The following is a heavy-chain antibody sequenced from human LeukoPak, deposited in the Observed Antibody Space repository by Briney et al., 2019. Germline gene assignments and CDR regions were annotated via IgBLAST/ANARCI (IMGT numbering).Heavy chain of an antibody. J-gene: IGHJ4*02. CDR3: ATSSYTSSWYDY. V-gene: IGHV3-66*01. D-gene: IGHD6-13*01. Sequence: GGSLRLSCAPSGFSVSSNFMSWVRQAPGKGLEWVSLVYSGGGTSYADSVKGRFTIPRDNSKNTLYLRMNSLRAEDTAVYYCATSSYTSSWYDYWGQGTLVTVSS. CDR1: GFSVSSNF. CDR2: VYSGGGT.